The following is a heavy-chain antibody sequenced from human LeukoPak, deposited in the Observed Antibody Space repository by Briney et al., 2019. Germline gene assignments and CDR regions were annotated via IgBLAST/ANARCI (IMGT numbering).Heavy chain of an antibody. D-gene: IGHD3-10*01. CDR1: GYTFTSYG. CDR2: MNPNSGNT. Sequence: ASVKVSCRASGYTFTSYGISWVRQAPGQGLEWMGWMNPNSGNTGYAQKFQGRVTMTRNTSISTAYMELSSLRSEDTAVYYCARGGSGSYYNGDDYWGQGTLVTVSS. CDR3: ARGGSGSYYNGDDY. V-gene: IGHV1-8*02. J-gene: IGHJ4*02.